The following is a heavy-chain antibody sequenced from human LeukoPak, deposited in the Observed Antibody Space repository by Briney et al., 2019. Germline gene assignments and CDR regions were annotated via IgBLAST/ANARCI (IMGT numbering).Heavy chain of an antibody. CDR2: IYHSGST. D-gene: IGHD3-10*01. J-gene: IGHJ5*02. V-gene: IGHV4-38-2*02. CDR3: AREIVQLWFGERNWFDP. Sequence: PSETLSLTCTVSGYSISSGYYWGWIRQPPGKGLEWIGSIYHSGSTYYNPSLKSRVTISVDTSKNQFSLKLSSVTAADTAVYYCAREIVQLWFGERNWFDPWGQGTLVTVSS. CDR1: GYSISSGYY.